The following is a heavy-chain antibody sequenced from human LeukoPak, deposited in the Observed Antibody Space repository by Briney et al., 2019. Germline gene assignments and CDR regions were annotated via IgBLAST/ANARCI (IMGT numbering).Heavy chain of an antibody. J-gene: IGHJ4*02. D-gene: IGHD5-12*01. V-gene: IGHV4-59*08. CDR1: GGSISSFF. CDR2: IYYSGST. CDR3: ASARRVATIFPRQQDYFDY. Sequence: PSETLSLTCTVSGGSISSFFWSWIRQPPGKGLEWIGYIYYSGSTSYNPSLKSRVTISVDTSKSQFSLRLSVVTAADTAVYDCASARRVATIFPRQQDYFDYWGQGTLVTVSS.